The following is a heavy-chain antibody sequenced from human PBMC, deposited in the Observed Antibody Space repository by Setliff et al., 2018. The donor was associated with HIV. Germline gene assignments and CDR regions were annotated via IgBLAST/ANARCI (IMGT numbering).Heavy chain of an antibody. D-gene: IGHD3-3*01. CDR3: ARATYTTLFGVLMGGGLQY. J-gene: IGHJ4*02. Sequence: SETLSLTCSVSGGSMSRVYWTWIRQPPGKGLEWIGYVSASGTTKYNPSLQSRVTISGDSSKNQFSLRLSSVTAADTAVYYCARATYTTLFGVLMGGGLQYWGPGSLVTVSS. CDR2: VSASGTT. V-gene: IGHV4-4*08. CDR1: GGSMSRVY.